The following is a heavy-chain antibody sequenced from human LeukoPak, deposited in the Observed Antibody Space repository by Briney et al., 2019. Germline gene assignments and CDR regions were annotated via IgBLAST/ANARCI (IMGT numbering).Heavy chain of an antibody. J-gene: IGHJ6*02. CDR2: INSDGSST. Sequence: PGGSLRLSCAASGFTFSSYWMHWVRQAPGKGLVWVSRINSDGSSTSYADSVKGRFTISRDNAKNTLYLQMNSLRAEDTAVYYCAREDSSGYLSYYYYYGMDVWGQGTTVTVSS. V-gene: IGHV3-74*01. D-gene: IGHD3-22*01. CDR3: AREDSSGYLSYYYYYGMDV. CDR1: GFTFSSYW.